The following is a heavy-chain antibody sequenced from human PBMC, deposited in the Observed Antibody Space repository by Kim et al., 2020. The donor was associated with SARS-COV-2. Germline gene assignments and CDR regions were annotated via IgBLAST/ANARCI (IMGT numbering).Heavy chain of an antibody. Sequence: SSYIYYADSVKGRFTISRNNAKNSLYLQMNSLRAEDTAVYYCARGGEFDYWGQGTLVTVSS. CDR3: ARGGEFDY. J-gene: IGHJ4*02. D-gene: IGHD3-10*01. V-gene: IGHV3-21*01. CDR2: SSYI.